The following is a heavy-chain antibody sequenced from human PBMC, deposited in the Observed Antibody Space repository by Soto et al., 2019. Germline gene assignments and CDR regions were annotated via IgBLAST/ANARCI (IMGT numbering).Heavy chain of an antibody. J-gene: IGHJ6*02. D-gene: IGHD2-2*03. Sequence: QVQLVESGGGVVQPGRSLRLSCAASGFTFSSYGMHWVRQAPGKGLEWVAVIWYDGSNKYYADSVKGRFTISRDNSKNTLYLQINSLRAEDTAVYYCARDSRTMDIKHYYYGMDVWGQGTTVTVSS. CDR3: ARDSRTMDIKHYYYGMDV. CDR1: GFTFSSYG. V-gene: IGHV3-33*01. CDR2: IWYDGSNK.